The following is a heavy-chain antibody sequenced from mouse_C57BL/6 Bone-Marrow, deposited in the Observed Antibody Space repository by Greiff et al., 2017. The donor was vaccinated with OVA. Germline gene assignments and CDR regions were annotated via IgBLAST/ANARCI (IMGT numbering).Heavy chain of an antibody. CDR3: ARGWLLPYYYAMDY. CDR1: GYTFTSYW. CDR2: IDPSDSYT. Sequence: QVQLQQPGAELVMPGASVKLSCKASGYTFTSYWMHWVKQRPGQGLEWIGEIDPSDSYTNYNQNVKGKSTLTVDKSSSTAYMQLSSLTSEDSAVYYCARGWLLPYYYAMDYWGQGTSVTVSS. J-gene: IGHJ4*01. D-gene: IGHD2-3*01. V-gene: IGHV1-69*01.